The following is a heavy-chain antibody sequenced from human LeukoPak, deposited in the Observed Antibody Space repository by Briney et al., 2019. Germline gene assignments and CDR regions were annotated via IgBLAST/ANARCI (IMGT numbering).Heavy chain of an antibody. CDR1: EFTFSSYW. J-gene: IGHJ6*04. Sequence: GGSLRLSCAASEFTFSSYWMTWVRQAPGKGLEWVANINEDGRGKYYVDSVKGRFTISRDNAKNSVHLQMNSLRAEDTAVYYCATRRCTIAACRASSYRCFDFWGKGTTVTVPS. V-gene: IGHV3-7*01. D-gene: IGHD2-8*01. CDR2: INEDGRGK. CDR3: ATRRCTIAACRASSYRCFDF.